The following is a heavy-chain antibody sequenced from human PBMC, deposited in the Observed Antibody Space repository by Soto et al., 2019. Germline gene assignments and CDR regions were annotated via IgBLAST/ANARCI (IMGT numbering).Heavy chain of an antibody. J-gene: IGHJ3*02. CDR2: INHSGST. Sequence: ESLSLTCAVYGGSFSCYYWSWIRQPPGKGLVWIGEINHSGSTNYNPSLNSRVTISVDKXKNQFSLKLSSVTAADTAVYYCASTGGCSSTSCYSRWLPGHALDIWAQGTMVTVSS. D-gene: IGHD2-2*01. CDR3: ASTGGCSSTSCYSRWLPGHALDI. V-gene: IGHV4-34*01. CDR1: GGSFSCYY.